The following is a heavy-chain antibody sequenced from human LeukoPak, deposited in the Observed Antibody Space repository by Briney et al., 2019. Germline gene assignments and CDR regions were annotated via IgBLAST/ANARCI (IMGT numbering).Heavy chain of an antibody. CDR3: AKDLSMGYCSGGSCGGIDH. D-gene: IGHD2-15*01. Sequence: GGSLRLSCAASGFTFSSYGMHWVRQAPGKGLEWVAFIRNDGSNKYYADSVKGRFTISRDNSKNTLYLQMNSLRAEDTAVYYCAKDLSMGYCSGGSCGGIDHWGQGTLVTVSS. V-gene: IGHV3-30*02. J-gene: IGHJ4*02. CDR2: IRNDGSNK. CDR1: GFTFSSYG.